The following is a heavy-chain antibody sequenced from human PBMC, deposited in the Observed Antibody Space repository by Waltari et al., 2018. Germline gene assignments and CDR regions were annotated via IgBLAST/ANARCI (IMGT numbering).Heavy chain of an antibody. V-gene: IGHV4-34*01. CDR1: GGSFSGYY. CDR2: IHHSDDT. CDR3: AKHGGYHFDD. D-gene: IGHD3-22*01. J-gene: IGHJ4*02. Sequence: QVQLQQWGAGLLKPSETLSLTCAVYGGSFSGYYWSWIRQPPGKGLEWIGQIHHSDDTHYNPSLKSRVTISVETAKNQFSLNLSSVTATDTAVYYCAKHGGYHFDDWGQGTLVTVSS.